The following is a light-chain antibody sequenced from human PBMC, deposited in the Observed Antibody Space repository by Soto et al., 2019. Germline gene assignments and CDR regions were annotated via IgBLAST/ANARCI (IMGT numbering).Light chain of an antibody. Sequence: QLVLTQPPSASGTPGQRVTISCSGSSSNVGSNTVSWYRQLPGTAPKVLIYSDDQRPSGVPDRFSGSRSGSSASLAISGLQSGDEADYYCASWEDSLNGWVIGGGTKLTVL. CDR1: SSNVGSNT. J-gene: IGLJ3*02. CDR3: ASWEDSLNGWV. V-gene: IGLV1-44*01. CDR2: SDD.